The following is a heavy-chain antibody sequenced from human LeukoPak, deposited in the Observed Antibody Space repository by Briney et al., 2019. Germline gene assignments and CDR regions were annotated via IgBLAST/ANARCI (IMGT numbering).Heavy chain of an antibody. V-gene: IGHV4-39*07. CDR3: ARDTAMAFDY. D-gene: IGHD5-18*01. Sequence: PSETLSLTCTVSGGSISSSGYYWGWIRQPPGKGLEYIGGVYYSGSTFDNPSPKSRVTISVDTSKNQFSLKLSSVTAADTAIYYCARDTAMAFDYWGQGTLVTVSS. CDR1: GGSISSSGYY. J-gene: IGHJ4*02. CDR2: VYYSGST.